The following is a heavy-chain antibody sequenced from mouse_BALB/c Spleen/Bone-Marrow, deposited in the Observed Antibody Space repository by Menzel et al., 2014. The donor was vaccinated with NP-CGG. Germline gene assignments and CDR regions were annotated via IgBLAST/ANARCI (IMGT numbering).Heavy chain of an antibody. CDR3: ARIYYGNYY. D-gene: IGHD2-1*01. J-gene: IGHJ2*01. CDR2: INPGSGGT. V-gene: IGHV1-54*01. CDR1: GYAFTNYL. Sequence: ESGAELVRPGTSVKVSCKASGYAFTNYLIEWVKQRPGQGLEWIGVINPGSGGTNYNEKFEGKATLTADKSSSTAYMQLSSLTSDDSAVYFCARIYYGNYYWGQGTTLTVSS.